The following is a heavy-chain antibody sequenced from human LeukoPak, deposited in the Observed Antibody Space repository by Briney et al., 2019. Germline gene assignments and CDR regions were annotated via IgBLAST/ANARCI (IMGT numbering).Heavy chain of an antibody. CDR2: IYYSGST. Sequence: SQTLSLTCTVSGGSISSGGYYWSWIRQHPGKGLEWIGNIYYSGSTYYNPSLKSRVTISVDTSKNQFSLKLSSVTAADTAVYYCARDTRGSNWFDPWGQGTLVTVSS. CDR1: GGSISSGGYY. D-gene: IGHD2-15*01. V-gene: IGHV4-31*03. CDR3: ARDTRGSNWFDP. J-gene: IGHJ5*02.